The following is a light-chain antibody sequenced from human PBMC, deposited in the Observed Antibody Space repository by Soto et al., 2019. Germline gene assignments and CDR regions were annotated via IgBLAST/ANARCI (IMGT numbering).Light chain of an antibody. CDR3: QQRSNWLFT. V-gene: IGKV3-11*01. CDR2: DAS. CDR1: QSVSSF. Sequence: EIVLTQSPATQSLSPGERATLSCRASQSVSSFLAWYQQRPGQAPRLLIYDASSRATGIPARFSGSGSGTDFTLTISSLEPEDFAVYYCQQRSNWLFTFGPGTKVDIK. J-gene: IGKJ3*01.